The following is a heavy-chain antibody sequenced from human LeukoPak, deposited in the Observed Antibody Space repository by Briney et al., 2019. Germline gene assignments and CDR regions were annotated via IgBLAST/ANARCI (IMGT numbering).Heavy chain of an antibody. CDR3: ARLSNRGRYFDCLFTPLNFDY. V-gene: IGHV4-39*01. CDR2: IYYSGST. D-gene: IGHD3-9*01. Sequence: PSETLSLTCTVSGGSISSSSYYWGWIRQPPGKGLEWIGSIYYSGSTYYNPSLKSRVTISVDTSKNQFSLKLSSVTAADTAVYYCARLSNRGRYFDCLFTPLNFDYWGQGTLVTVS. CDR1: GGSISSSSYY. J-gene: IGHJ4*02.